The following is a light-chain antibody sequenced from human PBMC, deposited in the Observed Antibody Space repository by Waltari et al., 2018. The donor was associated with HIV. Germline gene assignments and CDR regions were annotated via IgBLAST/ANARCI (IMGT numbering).Light chain of an antibody. Sequence: EIVLTQSPATLSLSPGERATLSCRASQSVSSYLAWYQPKPGQAPRLLISGASSRATGIPARFSGSGSGTDFTLTISSLEPGDFGVYYCHQRSNWPITFGKGTRLEIK. J-gene: IGKJ5*01. CDR2: GAS. V-gene: IGKV3-11*01. CDR3: HQRSNWPIT. CDR1: QSVSSY.